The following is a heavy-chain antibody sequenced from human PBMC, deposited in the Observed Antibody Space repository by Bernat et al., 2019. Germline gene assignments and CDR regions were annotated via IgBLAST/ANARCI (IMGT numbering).Heavy chain of an antibody. CDR3: ARVEYSSSWYASDY. CDR2: ISSSGSTI. Sequence: EVQLVESGGGLVQPGGSLRLSCAASGFTFSSYEMNWVRQAPGKGLEWVSYISSSGSTIYYADSVKGRFTISRDNAKNSLYLRMNSLRAEDTAVYYCARVEYSSSWYASDYWGQGTLVTVSS. V-gene: IGHV3-48*03. J-gene: IGHJ4*02. D-gene: IGHD6-13*01. CDR1: GFTFSSYE.